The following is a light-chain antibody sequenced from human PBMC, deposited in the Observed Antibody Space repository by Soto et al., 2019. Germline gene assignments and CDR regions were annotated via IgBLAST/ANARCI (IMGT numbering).Light chain of an antibody. J-gene: IGKJ1*01. Sequence: DIQMTPSPSTLSTSVGNRVTITSRASQCISRCLAWYQQKTGIAPKVLIYKASSLKSGVPSRFSGSGLGTEFTLAIISLQPDDLATYYYQQYNDYSPCTFGQGTKVEIK. V-gene: IGKV1-5*03. CDR1: QCISRC. CDR2: KAS. CDR3: QQYNDYSPCT.